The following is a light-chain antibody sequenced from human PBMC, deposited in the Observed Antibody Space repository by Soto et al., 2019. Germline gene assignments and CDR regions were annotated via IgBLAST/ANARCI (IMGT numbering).Light chain of an antibody. CDR2: TSN. Sequence: QSVLTQPPSASGTPGQRVTISCSGSSSNIGSHVVNWYQQVPGTDPKLLIYTSNQRPSGVPDQFSDSKSGTPASLAISGLQSEDEADYYCAAWDGSLQSWVFGGGTKVTVL. J-gene: IGLJ3*02. CDR3: AAWDGSLQSWV. V-gene: IGLV1-44*01. CDR1: SSNIGSHV.